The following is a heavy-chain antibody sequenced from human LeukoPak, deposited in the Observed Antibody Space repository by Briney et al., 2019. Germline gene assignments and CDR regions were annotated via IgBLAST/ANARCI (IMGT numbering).Heavy chain of an antibody. D-gene: IGHD2-15*01. CDR3: ARRHGRCSDGSCYYPDY. CDR2: MNPNSGNT. CDR1: GYTFTSYD. J-gene: IGHJ4*02. Sequence: WASVKVSCKASGYTFTSYDINWVRQATGQGLEWMGWMNPNSGNTGYAQKFQGRVTMTRNSSITTAYMEPSSLRSEDTAVYYCARRHGRCSDGSCYYPDYWGQGTLVTVSS. V-gene: IGHV1-8*01.